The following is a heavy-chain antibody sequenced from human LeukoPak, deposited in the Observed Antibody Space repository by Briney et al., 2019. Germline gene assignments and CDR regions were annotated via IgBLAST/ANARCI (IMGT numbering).Heavy chain of an antibody. CDR3: ARDGPEMATKLRHLDY. V-gene: IGHV3-30-3*01. J-gene: IGHJ4*02. D-gene: IGHD5-24*01. CDR1: GFTFSSYA. CDR2: ISYDGSNK. Sequence: GGSLRLSCAASGFTFSSYAMHWVRQAPGKGLEWVAVISYDGSNKYYADSVNGRFTISRDNSKNTLYLQMNSLRAEDTAVYYCARDGPEMATKLRHLDYWGQGTLVTVSS.